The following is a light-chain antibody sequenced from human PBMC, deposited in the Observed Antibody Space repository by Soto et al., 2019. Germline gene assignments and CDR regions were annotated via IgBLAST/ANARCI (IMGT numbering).Light chain of an antibody. V-gene: IGKV1-12*01. Sequence: DIDLNPCPSSVRAWLGDRVTSACRASQGISSWLAWYQQKPGKAPKLLIYAASSLQSGVPSRFSGSGSGTDFTLTISSLQPEDFATYYCQQANSFPITFGEGTRLEIK. CDR2: AAS. CDR1: QGISSW. CDR3: QQANSFPIT. J-gene: IGKJ5*01.